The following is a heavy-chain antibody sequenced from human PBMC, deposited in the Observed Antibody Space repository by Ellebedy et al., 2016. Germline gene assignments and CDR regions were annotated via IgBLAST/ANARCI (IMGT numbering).Heavy chain of an antibody. D-gene: IGHD3-10*01. CDR3: ARDSNGGHP. CDR1: GVSISSHY. CDR2: IYYSGSI. V-gene: IGHV4-59*11. Sequence: SETLSLTXSVSGVSISSHYWSWIRQPPGKGLEWFGYIYYSGSINYNPSLKSRVTISVDTSKNQFSLKLTSVTAADTAVYYCARDSNGGHPWGQGTLVPVSS. J-gene: IGHJ4*02.